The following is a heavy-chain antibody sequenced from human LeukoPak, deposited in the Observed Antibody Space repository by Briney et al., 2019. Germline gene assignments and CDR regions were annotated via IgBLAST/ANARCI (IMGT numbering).Heavy chain of an antibody. CDR3: AKVTMIVVVTNAFDI. CDR2: IIPILGIA. D-gene: IGHD3-22*01. CDR1: GGTFSSYA. V-gene: IGHV1-69*04. J-gene: IGHJ3*02. Sequence: SVKVSCKASGGTFSSYAISWVRQAPGQGFEWMGRIIPILGIANYAQKFQGRVTITADKSTSTAYMELSSLRSEDTAVYYCAKVTMIVVVTNAFDIWGQGTMVTVSS.